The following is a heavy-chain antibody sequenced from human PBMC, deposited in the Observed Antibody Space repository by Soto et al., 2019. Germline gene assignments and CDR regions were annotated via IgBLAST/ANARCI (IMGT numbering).Heavy chain of an antibody. CDR2: IKSKTDGGTT. D-gene: IGHD6-13*01. Sequence: GGSLRLSCAASGFTFSNAWMSWVRQAPGKGLEWVGRIKSKTDGGTTDYAAPVKGRFTISRDDSKNTLYLQMNSLKNEDTAVYYCTKDGGQQLTPYYYYYGMDVWGQGTKVIVS. CDR3: TKDGGQQLTPYYYYYGMDV. V-gene: IGHV3-15*01. J-gene: IGHJ6*02. CDR1: GFTFSNAW.